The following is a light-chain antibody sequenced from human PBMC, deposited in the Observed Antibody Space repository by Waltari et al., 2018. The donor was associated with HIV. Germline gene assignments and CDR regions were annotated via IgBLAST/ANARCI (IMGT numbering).Light chain of an antibody. Sequence: QSALTQPASVSGSPGQSITISCTGTSSDVGGYKYVSWYQQHTGKAPKLMIYDVSNRPSVVSNRCSGSKSGNTASLTISGLQAEDEADYYCSSYTSSSTYVFGTGTKVTVL. CDR2: DVS. V-gene: IGLV2-14*03. J-gene: IGLJ1*01. CDR1: SSDVGGYKY. CDR3: SSYTSSSTYV.